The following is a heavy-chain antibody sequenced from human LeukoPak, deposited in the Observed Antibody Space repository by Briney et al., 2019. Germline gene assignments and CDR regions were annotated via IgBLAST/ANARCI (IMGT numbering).Heavy chain of an antibody. V-gene: IGHV3-21*01. D-gene: IGHD3-10*01. J-gene: IGHJ4*02. CDR3: ARDSYGSGSYSHFDY. Sequence: GGSLRLSCAASGFTFSSYSMNWVRQAPGKGLEWVSSISSSSSYIYYADSVKGRFTISRDNAKNSLYLQMNSLRAEDTAVYYCARDSYGSGSYSHFDYWGQGTLVTVSS. CDR1: GFTFSSYS. CDR2: ISSSSSYI.